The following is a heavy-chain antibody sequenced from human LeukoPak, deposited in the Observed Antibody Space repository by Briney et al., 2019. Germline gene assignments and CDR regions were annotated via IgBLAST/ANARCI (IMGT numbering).Heavy chain of an antibody. CDR1: GFTFDDYA. Sequence: GGSLRLSCAASGFTFDDYAMHWVRQAPGKGLEWVSGISWNSGSIGYADSVKGRFTISRDNAKNSLYLQMNSLRAEDTALYYCAKGGYSYVLYFGYWGQGTLVTVSS. D-gene: IGHD5-18*01. CDR3: AKGGYSYVLYFGY. J-gene: IGHJ4*02. V-gene: IGHV3-9*01. CDR2: ISWNSGSI.